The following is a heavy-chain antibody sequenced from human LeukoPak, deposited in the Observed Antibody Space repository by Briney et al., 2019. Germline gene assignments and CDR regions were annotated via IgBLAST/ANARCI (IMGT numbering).Heavy chain of an antibody. V-gene: IGHV3-48*01. CDR1: GFTFSTYS. CDR3: AREIPVVDY. D-gene: IGHD6-19*01. Sequence: PRGSLRLSCAASGFTFSTYSMNWVRQAPGKGREWVSYISSRGSTIYYADSVKGRFTISRDNAKNSLYVQMNSLKAEDTAVYYCAREIPVVDYWGQGTLVTVSS. J-gene: IGHJ4*02. CDR2: ISSRGSTI.